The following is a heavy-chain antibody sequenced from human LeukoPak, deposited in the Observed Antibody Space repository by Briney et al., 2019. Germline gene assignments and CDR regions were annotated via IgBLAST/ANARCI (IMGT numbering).Heavy chain of an antibody. J-gene: IGHJ4*02. Sequence: PGGSLRLSCAASGFTFSSYGMSWVRQARGKGREWVSAISGSGGSTYYADSVKGRFTISRDNSKHTLYLQMNSLRAEDTGVYYCAREGVVGATANHYDYWGQGSLVTVSS. CDR1: GFTFSSYG. CDR3: AREGVVGATANHYDY. D-gene: IGHD1-26*01. V-gene: IGHV3-23*01. CDR2: ISGSGGST.